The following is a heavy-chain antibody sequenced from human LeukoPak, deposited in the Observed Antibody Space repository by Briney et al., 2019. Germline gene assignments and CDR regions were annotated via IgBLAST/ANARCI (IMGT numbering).Heavy chain of an antibody. Sequence: GGSLRLSCAASGFTFTNNFMSWVRQVPGKGLEWVANIKQDGSETTYADSVRGRFTISRDNSKNTLYLQMKSLRAEDTAVYYCTKRNWDDYVWGSYRSNWFDPWGQGTLVTVSS. D-gene: IGHD3-16*02. J-gene: IGHJ5*02. CDR1: GFTFTNNF. CDR2: IKQDGSET. V-gene: IGHV3-7*03. CDR3: TKRNWDDYVWGSYRSNWFDP.